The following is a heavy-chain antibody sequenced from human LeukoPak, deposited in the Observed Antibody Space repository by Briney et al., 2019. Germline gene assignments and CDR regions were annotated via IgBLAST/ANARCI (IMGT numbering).Heavy chain of an antibody. D-gene: IGHD3-22*01. CDR3: ARDQGGEYYYDSIDAFDI. CDR1: GYTFTSYY. Sequence: GASVKVSCKASGYTFTSYYMHWVRQAPGQGLEWMGIINPSGGSTSYAQKFQGRVTMTRDTSTSTIYMELSSLRSEDTAVYYCARDQGGEYYYDSIDAFDIWGQGTMVTVSS. V-gene: IGHV1-46*01. J-gene: IGHJ3*02. CDR2: INPSGGST.